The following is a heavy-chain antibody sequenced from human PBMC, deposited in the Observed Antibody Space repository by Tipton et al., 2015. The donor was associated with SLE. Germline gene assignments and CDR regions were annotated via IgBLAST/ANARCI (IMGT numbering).Heavy chain of an antibody. CDR1: GGSISSYY. CDR2: IYHSGST. D-gene: IGHD4-17*01. V-gene: IGHV4-38-2*02. Sequence: TLSLTCTVSGGSISSYYWGWIRQPPGKGLEWIGSIYHSGSTYYNPSLKSRVTISVDTSKNQFSLKLSSVTAADTAVYYCARVRATVTDAFDIWGQGTMVTVSS. CDR3: ARVRATVTDAFDI. J-gene: IGHJ3*02.